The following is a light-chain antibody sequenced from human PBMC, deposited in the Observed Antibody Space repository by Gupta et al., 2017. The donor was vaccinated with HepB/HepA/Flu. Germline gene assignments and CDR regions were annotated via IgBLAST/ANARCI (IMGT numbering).Light chain of an antibody. J-gene: IGKJ1*01. V-gene: IGKV1-27*01. CDR1: QDISNY. CDR3: QKYNNDPWT. CDR2: SAS. Sequence: DIQMTQSPSSLSASVGDRVTITCRASQDISNYLAWYQQKPGKVPKLLIYSASTLQSGVPSRFSGGGSGTDFTLTISSLQPEGIATYYCQKYNNDPWTFGQGTKVEIK.